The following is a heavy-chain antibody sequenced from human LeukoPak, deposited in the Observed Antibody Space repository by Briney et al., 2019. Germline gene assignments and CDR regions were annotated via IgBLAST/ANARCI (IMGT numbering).Heavy chain of an antibody. Sequence: GGSLRLSCAASGFTFSSYAMHWVRQAPGKGLEWVSAISGSGGSTYYADSVKGRFTISRDNSKNTLYLQMNSLRAEDTAVYYCAKDRPDGYCSGGSCLAGDYWGQGTLVTVSS. CDR2: ISGSGGST. CDR1: GFTFSSYA. J-gene: IGHJ4*02. D-gene: IGHD2-15*01. V-gene: IGHV3-23*01. CDR3: AKDRPDGYCSGGSCLAGDY.